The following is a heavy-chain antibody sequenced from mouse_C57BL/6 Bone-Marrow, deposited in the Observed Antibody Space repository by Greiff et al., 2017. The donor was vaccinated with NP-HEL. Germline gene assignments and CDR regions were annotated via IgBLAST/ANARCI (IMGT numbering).Heavy chain of an antibody. D-gene: IGHD2-3*01. CDR1: GYTFTSYW. Sequence: QVHVKQSGAELAKPGSSVKLSCKASGYTFTSYWMHWVKQRPGQGLEWIGYINPSSGYTKSNQKFKDKATLTADKSSSTTYMQLSSLPYEDSAVYYCARLPLYESRFDYWGQGTTLTVSS. V-gene: IGHV1-7*01. CDR2: INPSSGYT. CDR3: ARLPLYESRFDY. J-gene: IGHJ2*01.